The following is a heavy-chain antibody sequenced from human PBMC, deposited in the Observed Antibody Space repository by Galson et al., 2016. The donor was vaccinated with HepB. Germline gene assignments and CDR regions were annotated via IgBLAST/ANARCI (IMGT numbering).Heavy chain of an antibody. D-gene: IGHD2-21*01. CDR2: ISYDGSKR. CDR3: AKDGILVARKGENFQF. J-gene: IGHJ1*01. V-gene: IGHV3-30*18. Sequence: ASGFTFVNYGMHWVRQTPGKGLEWVAFISYDGSKRYYADSVKGRLTLSRDNSKNTVYLQMNSLRPEDTAVYHCAKDGILVARKGENFQFWGQGTLVTVSS. CDR1: GFTFVNYG.